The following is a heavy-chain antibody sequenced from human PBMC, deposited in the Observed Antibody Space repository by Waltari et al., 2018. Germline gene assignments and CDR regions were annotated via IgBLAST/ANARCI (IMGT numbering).Heavy chain of an antibody. Sequence: QVQLVQSGAEVKKPGASVKISCKTSEYTFNSSYIHWVRQAPGQGLEWMGIINPSGGSTIYAQKFQGRVTMTRDTSTSTVYMELSSLRSEDTAVYYCARDTGALWMDVWGQGTTVTVSS. CDR3: ARDTGALWMDV. J-gene: IGHJ6*02. CDR2: INPSGGST. D-gene: IGHD2-21*01. CDR1: EYTFNSSY. V-gene: IGHV1-46*02.